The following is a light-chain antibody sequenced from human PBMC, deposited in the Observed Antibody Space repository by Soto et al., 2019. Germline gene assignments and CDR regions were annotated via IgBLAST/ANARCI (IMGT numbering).Light chain of an antibody. V-gene: IGLV2-14*01. CDR1: SSDVGGYNY. Sequence: QSVLTQPASVSGFPGQSITISCTGTSSDVGGYNYVSWYQQHPGKAPKLMIYDVSNRPSGVSNRFSGSKSGNTASLTISGLQAEDEADYYCSSYTSSRYVFGTGTKVTV. J-gene: IGLJ1*01. CDR2: DVS. CDR3: SSYTSSRYV.